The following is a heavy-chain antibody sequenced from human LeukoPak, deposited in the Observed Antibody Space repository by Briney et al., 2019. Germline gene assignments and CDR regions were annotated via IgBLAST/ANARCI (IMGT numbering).Heavy chain of an antibody. J-gene: IGHJ5*02. CDR2: IYTSGST. CDR1: GGSISSGSYY. Sequence: PSQTLSLTCTVSGGSISSGSYYWSWIRQPAGKGLEWIGRIYTSGSTNYNPSLKSRVTISVDTSKNQFSLKLSPVTAADTAVYYCARALRFFDPWGQGTLVTVSS. CDR3: ARALRFFDP. V-gene: IGHV4-61*02. D-gene: IGHD3-3*01.